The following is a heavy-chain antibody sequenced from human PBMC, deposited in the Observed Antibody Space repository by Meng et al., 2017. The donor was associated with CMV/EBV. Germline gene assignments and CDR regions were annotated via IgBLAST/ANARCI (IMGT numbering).Heavy chain of an antibody. V-gene: IGHV1-69*05. CDR2: IIPIFGTA. D-gene: IGHD5-24*01. Sequence: SVKVSCKASGGTFSSYAISWVRQAPGQGLEWMGGIIPIFGTANYAQKFKGRVTITTDESTSTAYMELSRLRSEDTAVYYCARAYRDGYNFGFDYWGQGTLVTVSA. CDR1: GGTFSSYA. CDR3: ARAYRDGYNFGFDY. J-gene: IGHJ4*02.